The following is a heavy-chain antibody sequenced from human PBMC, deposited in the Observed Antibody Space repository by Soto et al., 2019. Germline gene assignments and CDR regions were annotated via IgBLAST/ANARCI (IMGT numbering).Heavy chain of an antibody. J-gene: IGHJ6*02. CDR2: IYYSGST. CDR3: AGITIFGVRYGMDV. D-gene: IGHD3-3*01. Sequence: PSETLSLTCTVSGGSISSSSYYWGWIRQPPGKGLEWIGSIYYSGSTYYNPSLKSRVTISVDTSKNQFSLKLSSVTAADTAVYYCAGITIFGVRYGMDVRGQGTTVTVSS. CDR1: GGSISSSSYY. V-gene: IGHV4-39*01.